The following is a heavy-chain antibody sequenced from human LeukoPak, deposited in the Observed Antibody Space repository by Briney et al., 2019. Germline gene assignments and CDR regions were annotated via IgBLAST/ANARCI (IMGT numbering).Heavy chain of an antibody. D-gene: IGHD3-22*01. V-gene: IGHV1-2*02. CDR2: INPNSGGT. Sequence: ASVKVSCKASGYTFSDYYIHWVRQAPGQGLERMGWINPNSGGTNYAQRFQGRVTMTRDTSISTAYMELSRLRSDDTAVYYCTRGETGRDSSGYFGYWGQGTLVTVSS. CDR1: GYTFSDYY. CDR3: TRGETGRDSSGYFGY. J-gene: IGHJ4*02.